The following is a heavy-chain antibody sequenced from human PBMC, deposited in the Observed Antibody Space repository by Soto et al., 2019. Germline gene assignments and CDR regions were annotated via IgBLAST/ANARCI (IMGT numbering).Heavy chain of an antibody. V-gene: IGHV5-51*01. J-gene: IGHJ6*02. D-gene: IGHD1-1*01. CDR3: ERNGTTGNTLLDYYYYGMDV. Sequence: PGESLKISCKGSGYSFTSYWIGWVRQMPGKGLEWMGIIYPGDSDTRYSPSFQGQVTISADKSISTAYLQWSSLKDSDTAMYYCERNGTTGNTLLDYYYYGMDVWGQGTTVTLS. CDR1: GYSFTSYW. CDR2: IYPGDSDT.